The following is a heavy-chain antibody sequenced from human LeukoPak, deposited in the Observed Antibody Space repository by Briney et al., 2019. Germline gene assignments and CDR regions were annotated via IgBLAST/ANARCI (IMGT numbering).Heavy chain of an antibody. V-gene: IGHV3-23*01. CDR1: GITLSNYG. Sequence: GGSLRLSCAVSGITLSNYGMSWVCQAPGKGLEWVAGISDSGGRTNYADSVKGRFTISRDNPKNTLYLQMNSLRAEDTAVYFCAKRGVVIRVILVGFHKEAPYFDSWGQGVLVTVSS. CDR2: ISDSGGRT. CDR3: AKRGVVIRVILVGFHKEAPYFDS. D-gene: IGHD3-22*01. J-gene: IGHJ4*02.